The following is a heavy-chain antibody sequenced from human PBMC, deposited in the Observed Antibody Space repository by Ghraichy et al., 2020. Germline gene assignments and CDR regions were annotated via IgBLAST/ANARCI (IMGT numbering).Heavy chain of an antibody. CDR2: IYYTGTT. Sequence: SETLSLNCTVSGVSFGAYYWTWIRQTPAKELEWIGYIYYTGTTNYNPSLKSRVSISRDTSKDLFSLELSSVTAADTAVYYCATLQAHGRNSLDYWGQGALVTVSS. D-gene: IGHD4-23*01. CDR1: GVSFGAYY. V-gene: IGHV4-59*08. CDR3: ATLQAHGRNSLDY. J-gene: IGHJ4*02.